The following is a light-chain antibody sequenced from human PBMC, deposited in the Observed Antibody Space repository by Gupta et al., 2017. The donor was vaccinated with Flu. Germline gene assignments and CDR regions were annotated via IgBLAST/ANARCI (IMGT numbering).Light chain of an antibody. Sequence: PSFLSASVGERVTITCRASQGISRFLAWYQQKPGKAPKLLIYTVSTWQSGVPSRFSGSGSGTEYTLTISSLQPEDFATYYCQQVNNYPLTFGGGTKVEIK. J-gene: IGKJ4*01. CDR1: QGISRF. V-gene: IGKV1-9*01. CDR2: TVS. CDR3: QQVNNYPLT.